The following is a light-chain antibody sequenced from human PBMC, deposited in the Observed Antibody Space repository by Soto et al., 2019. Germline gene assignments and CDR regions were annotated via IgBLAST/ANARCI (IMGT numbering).Light chain of an antibody. CDR2: DAS. V-gene: IGKV3-11*01. CDR1: QSVSSY. Sequence: EIVLTQSPATLSLSPGERATLSCRASQSVSSYLAWYQQKPGQAPRLLIYDASNRAIGIPARFSGSGSGTDFTLTIISLEPEGFAAYYCQQRSDWPPLTFGGGTKVEIK. CDR3: QQRSDWPPLT. J-gene: IGKJ4*01.